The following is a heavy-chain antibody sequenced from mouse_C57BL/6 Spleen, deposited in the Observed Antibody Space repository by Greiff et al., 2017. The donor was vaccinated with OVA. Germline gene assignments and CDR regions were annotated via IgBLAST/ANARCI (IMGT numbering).Heavy chain of an antibody. CDR1: GYAFTSYW. CDR3: ARSESFITTFDY. Sequence: QVQLQQPGTELVKPGASVKLSCKASGYAFTSYWMHWVKQRPGQGLEWIGNINPSNGGTNYNEKFKSKATLTVDKSSSTAYMQLSSLTSEDSAVYYCARSESFITTFDYWGQGTTLTVSS. CDR2: INPSNGGT. J-gene: IGHJ2*01. D-gene: IGHD1-1*01. V-gene: IGHV1-53*01.